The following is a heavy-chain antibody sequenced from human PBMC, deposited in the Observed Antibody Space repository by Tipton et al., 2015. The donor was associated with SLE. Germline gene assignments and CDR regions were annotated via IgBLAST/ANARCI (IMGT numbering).Heavy chain of an antibody. D-gene: IGHD2-15*01. CDR3: ARGYCSTGSCQRGYYSDY. CDR1: GGSMSYHY. J-gene: IGHJ4*02. CDR2: IYYTGNT. Sequence: TLSLTCSVSGGSMSYHYWSWIRQPPGKGLEWIGYIYYTGNTNYNPSLKSRVTMSVDTSKSQFSLKLSSVTAADTAVYYCARGYCSTGSCQRGYYSDYWGQGTLVTVSS. V-gene: IGHV4-59*08.